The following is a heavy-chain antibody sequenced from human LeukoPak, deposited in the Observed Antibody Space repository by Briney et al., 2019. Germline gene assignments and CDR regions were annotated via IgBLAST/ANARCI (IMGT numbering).Heavy chain of an antibody. V-gene: IGHV3-30*03. CDR2: ISYDGSNK. Sequence: PGRSLRLSCAASGFTFSSYGMHWVRQAPGKGLEWVAVISYDGSNKYYADSVKGRFTVSRDNAKNTLYLQMNSLRAEDTAVYYCVRELYTGSGSYAVWGQGTLVTVSS. CDR1: GFTFSSYG. CDR3: VRELYTGSGSYAV. D-gene: IGHD3-10*01. J-gene: IGHJ4*02.